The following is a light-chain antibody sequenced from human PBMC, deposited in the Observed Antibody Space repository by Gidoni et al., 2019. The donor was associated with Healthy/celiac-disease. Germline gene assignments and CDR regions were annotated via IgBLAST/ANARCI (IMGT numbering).Light chain of an antibody. CDR1: QSLLHSNGYNY. J-gene: IGKJ4*01. CDR2: LGS. CDR3: MQALQNLLT. V-gene: IGKV2-28*01. Sequence: MVMTQSPLSLPVTPGEPASISCRSSQSLLHSNGYNYLDWYLQKPGQSPQLLIYLGSNRASGVPDRFSGSGSGTDFTLKISRVEAEDVGVYYCMQALQNLLTFGGGTKVEIK.